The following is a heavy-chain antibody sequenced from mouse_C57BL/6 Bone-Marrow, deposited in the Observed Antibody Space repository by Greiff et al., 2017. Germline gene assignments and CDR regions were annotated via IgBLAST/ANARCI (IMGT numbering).Heavy chain of an antibody. Sequence: QVQLQQPGAELVKPGASVTLSCKASGYTFTSYWLHWVKQRPGQGLEWIGMIHPNSGSTNYNEKFKSKATLTVDKSSSTDYMQLSSLTSEDSAVYYCAVNYYFDYWGQGTTLTVSS. D-gene: IGHD1-3*01. J-gene: IGHJ2*01. CDR2: IHPNSGST. CDR3: AVNYYFDY. CDR1: GYTFTSYW. V-gene: IGHV1-64*01.